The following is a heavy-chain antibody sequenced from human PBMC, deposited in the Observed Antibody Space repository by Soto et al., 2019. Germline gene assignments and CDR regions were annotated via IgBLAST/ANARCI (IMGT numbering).Heavy chain of an antibody. CDR1: GYSFTSWW. Sequence: PGESLKISCKGSGYSFTSWWIGWVRQMPGKGPEWMGIIFPGDSETRYNPSFQGQVTISVDKSISTAYLQWSSLKASDTATYYCARGSSDYGLDYWGQGTLVTVSS. CDR3: ARGSSDYGLDY. CDR2: IFPGDSET. V-gene: IGHV5-51*01. D-gene: IGHD3-10*01. J-gene: IGHJ4*02.